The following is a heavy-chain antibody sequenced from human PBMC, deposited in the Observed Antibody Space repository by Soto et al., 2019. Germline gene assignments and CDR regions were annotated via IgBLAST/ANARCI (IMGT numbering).Heavy chain of an antibody. CDR2: IYYSGST. CDR1: GGSISSSSYY. D-gene: IGHD3-3*01. CDR3: ARQLRFLDGPSAGDWFDP. J-gene: IGHJ5*02. V-gene: IGHV4-39*01. Sequence: QLQLQESGPGLVKPSETLSLTCTVSGGSISSSSYYWGWIRQPPGKGLEWIGSIYYSGSTYYNPSLKSRVTISVDTSKNQFSLKLSSVTAADTAVYYCARQLRFLDGPSAGDWFDPWGQGTLVTVSS.